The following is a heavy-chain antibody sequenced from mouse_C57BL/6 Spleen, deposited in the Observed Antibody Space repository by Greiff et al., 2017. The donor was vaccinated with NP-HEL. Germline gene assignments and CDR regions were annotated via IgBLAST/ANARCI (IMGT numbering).Heavy chain of an antibody. Sequence: EVQVVESGGGLVKPGGSLKLSCAASGFTFSSYTMSWVRQTPEKRLEWVATISGGGGNTYYPDSVKGRFTISRDNAKNTLYLQMSSLRSEDTALYYCARQGPRNLYYAMDYWGQGTSVTVSS. V-gene: IGHV5-9*01. CDR1: GFTFSSYT. CDR2: ISGGGGNT. J-gene: IGHJ4*01. CDR3: ARQGPRNLYYAMDY.